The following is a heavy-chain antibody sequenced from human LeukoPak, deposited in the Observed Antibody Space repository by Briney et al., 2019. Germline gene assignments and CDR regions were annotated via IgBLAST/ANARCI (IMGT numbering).Heavy chain of an antibody. CDR1: GGSTNTYY. CDR2: ISTTGDT. V-gene: IGHV4-4*07. J-gene: IGHJ4*02. CDR3: ARNVRVGDPYDS. Sequence: SETLSLTCTVSGGSTNTYYCAWIRQSAGKGLEWIGRISTTGDTKYNPSLSSRVSMSVDPSKKQFSLELTSVTAADTAVYFCARNVRVGDPYDSWGRGALVTVSS. D-gene: IGHD2/OR15-2a*01.